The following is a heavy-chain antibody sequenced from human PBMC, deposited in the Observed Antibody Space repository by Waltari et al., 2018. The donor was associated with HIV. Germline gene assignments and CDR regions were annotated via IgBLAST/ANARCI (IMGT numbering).Heavy chain of an antibody. CDR2: ISGSGSST. Sequence: EVLLVESGGGLVQPGGSLRLSCAVSGFTFNSFAMGWVRQAPGQGLEWVSGISGSGSSTYYADSVKGRFTISRDNSRNRLYVQMTRLRVEDTAVYYCARGVGYFDWLFPYYFDSWGQGTPVTVSP. CDR1: GFTFNSFA. V-gene: IGHV3-23*04. J-gene: IGHJ4*02. D-gene: IGHD3-9*01. CDR3: ARGVGYFDWLFPYYFDS.